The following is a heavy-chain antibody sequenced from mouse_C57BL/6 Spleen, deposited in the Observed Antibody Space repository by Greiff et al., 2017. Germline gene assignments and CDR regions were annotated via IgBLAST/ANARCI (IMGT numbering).Heavy chain of an antibody. CDR1: GYTFTSYW. CDR3: AKGGYYGSGGYGDY. CDR2: IHPNSGST. Sequence: VQLQQPGAELVKPGASVKLSCKASGYTFTSYWMHWVKQRPGQGLEWIGMIHPNSGSTNYNEKFKSKATLTVDKSSSTAYMQLSSLTSEDSAVYYCAKGGYYGSGGYGDYWGQGTTLTVSS. V-gene: IGHV1-64*01. J-gene: IGHJ2*01. D-gene: IGHD1-1*01.